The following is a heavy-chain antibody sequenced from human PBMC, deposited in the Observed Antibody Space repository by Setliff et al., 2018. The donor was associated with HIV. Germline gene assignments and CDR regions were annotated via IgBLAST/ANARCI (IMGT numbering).Heavy chain of an antibody. CDR1: GFTFSTYP. V-gene: IGHV3-23*01. CDR3: ARAGVYYDSSGYCIDY. J-gene: IGHJ4*02. CDR2: ISGSGGST. Sequence: GGSLRLSCAASGFTFSTYPMSWVRQAPGKGLEWVSAISGSGGSTYYADSVKGRFTISRDNSKNTLYLQMNSLRVEDTAIYYCARAGVYYDSSGYCIDYWGQGTLVTVSS. D-gene: IGHD3-22*01.